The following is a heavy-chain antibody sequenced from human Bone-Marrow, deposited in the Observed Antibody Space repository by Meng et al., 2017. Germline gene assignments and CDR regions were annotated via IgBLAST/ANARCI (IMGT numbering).Heavy chain of an antibody. J-gene: IGHJ4*02. Sequence: GESLKISCAASGFTFSSYSMNWVRQAPGKGLEWVSSISSSSSYIYYADSMKGRFTISRDNAKNSLYLQMNSLRAEDTAVYYCAASYGDYLDYWGQGTLVTVSS. CDR1: GFTFSSYS. CDR3: AASYGDYLDY. V-gene: IGHV3-21*01. D-gene: IGHD4-17*01. CDR2: ISSSSSYI.